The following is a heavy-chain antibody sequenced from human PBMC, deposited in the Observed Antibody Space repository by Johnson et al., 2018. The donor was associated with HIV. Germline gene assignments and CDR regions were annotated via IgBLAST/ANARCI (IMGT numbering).Heavy chain of an antibody. V-gene: IGHV3-7*05. Sequence: EVQLVESGGALVQPGGSLRLSCAASGFTFTNFWMGWVRQAPGKGLEWVANIKPDGSEKFYVDSVKGRFTISRDNAKNSLFLQMTSLTAEDTAVFSCVRGEEGLAYHDAFDLWGQGTMVSVSS. CDR3: VRGEEGLAYHDAFDL. J-gene: IGHJ3*01. CDR1: GFTFTNFW. D-gene: IGHD6-19*01. CDR2: IKPDGSEK.